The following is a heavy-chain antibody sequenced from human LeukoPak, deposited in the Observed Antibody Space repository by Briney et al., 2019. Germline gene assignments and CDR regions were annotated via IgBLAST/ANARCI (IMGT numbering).Heavy chain of an antibody. CDR2: LFSGGNT. Sequence: GGSLRLSCAASGFTVSSNYMSWVRQAPGKGLEWVSVLFSGGNTYYADSVKGRFTISRDNSKNTLYLQMNSLRPEDTAVYYCARDRSSSSWYVFDIWGQGTKVTVSS. D-gene: IGHD2-2*01. CDR1: GFTVSSNY. J-gene: IGHJ3*02. V-gene: IGHV3-53*01. CDR3: ARDRSSSSWYVFDI.